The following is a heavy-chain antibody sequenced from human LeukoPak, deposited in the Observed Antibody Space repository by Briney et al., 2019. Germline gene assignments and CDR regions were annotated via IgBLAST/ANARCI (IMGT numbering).Heavy chain of an antibody. Sequence: SQTLSLTCTVSGGSISSGDYYWSWIRQPPGKGLEWIGYIYYSGSTHYNPSLKSRVTISVDTSKNQFSLKLSSVTAADTAVYYCARDDMTTDAFDIWGQGTMVTVSS. D-gene: IGHD4-11*01. CDR3: ARDDMTTDAFDI. CDR2: IYYSGST. CDR1: GGSISSGDYY. V-gene: IGHV4-30-4*01. J-gene: IGHJ3*02.